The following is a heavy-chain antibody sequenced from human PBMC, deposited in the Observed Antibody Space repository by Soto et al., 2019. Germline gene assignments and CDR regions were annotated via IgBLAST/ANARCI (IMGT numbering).Heavy chain of an antibody. D-gene: IGHD3-10*01. CDR1: GFTFSSYG. CDR2: ISYDGSNK. J-gene: IGHJ4*02. V-gene: IGHV3-30*18. CDR3: AKDLLPFAAMVRGVIFDY. Sequence: GGSLRLSCAASGFTFSSYGMHWVRQAPGKGLEWVAVISYDGSNKYYADSVKGRFTISRDNSKNTLYLQMNSLRAEDTAVYYCAKDLLPFAAMVRGVIFDYWGQGTLVTVSS.